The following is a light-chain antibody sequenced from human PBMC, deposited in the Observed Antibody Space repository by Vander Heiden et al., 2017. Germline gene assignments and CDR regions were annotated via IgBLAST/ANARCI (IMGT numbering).Light chain of an antibody. J-gene: IGLJ1*01. CDR2: EVG. CDR1: SGDIGSYNL. V-gene: IGLV2-23*02. Sequence: QSALTQAASVSGSPGQSITISCIGTSGDIGSYNLVSWYQHPPGKAPRLIIYEVGTRPSGVSNRFSGSKSGNTASLTISGLQAEDEADYYCSSYAGSGTPYVFGTGTKV. CDR3: SSYAGSGTPYV.